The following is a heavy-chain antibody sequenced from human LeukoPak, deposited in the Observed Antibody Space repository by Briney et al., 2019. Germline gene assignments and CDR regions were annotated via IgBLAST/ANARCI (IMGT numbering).Heavy chain of an antibody. V-gene: IGHV4-59*01. CDR2: IYYSGST. Sequence: SETLSLTCTVSGGSISSYYWSWIRQPPGKGLEWIGYIYYSGSTNYNPSLKSRVTISVDTSKNQFSLKLSSVTAADTAVYYCARQLWFGSYYFDYWGQGTLVAVSS. D-gene: IGHD3-10*01. J-gene: IGHJ4*02. CDR3: ARQLWFGSYYFDY. CDR1: GGSISSYY.